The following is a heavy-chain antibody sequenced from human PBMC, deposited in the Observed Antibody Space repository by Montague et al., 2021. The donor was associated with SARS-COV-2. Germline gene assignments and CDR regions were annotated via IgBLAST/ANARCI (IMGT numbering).Heavy chain of an antibody. V-gene: IGHV2-70*11. Sequence: PALVKPTQTLTLTCTFSGFSLSTSGMCVSWIRQPPGKALEWLARXXWXDDKYYSTSLKTRLTISKDTSKNQVVLTMTNMDPVDTATYYCAREYYDILTGYLDAFDIWGQGTMVTVSS. J-gene: IGHJ3*02. CDR2: XXWXDDK. D-gene: IGHD3-9*01. CDR3: AREYYDILTGYLDAFDI. CDR1: GFSLSTSGMC.